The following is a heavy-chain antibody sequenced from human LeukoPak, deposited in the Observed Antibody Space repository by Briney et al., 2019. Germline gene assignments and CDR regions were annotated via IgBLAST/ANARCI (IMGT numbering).Heavy chain of an antibody. CDR3: ARDYDRYYMDV. Sequence: GGSLRLSCAGYGFTFSTYTLNWVRQAPGKGLEWVSTIDSGSTYIYYADSVKGRFTISRDNAKNSLYLQMNSLRAEDTAVYYCARDYDRYYMDVWGKGTTVTVSS. V-gene: IGHV3-21*01. CDR1: GFTFSTYT. CDR2: IDSGSTYI. J-gene: IGHJ6*03. D-gene: IGHD3-3*01.